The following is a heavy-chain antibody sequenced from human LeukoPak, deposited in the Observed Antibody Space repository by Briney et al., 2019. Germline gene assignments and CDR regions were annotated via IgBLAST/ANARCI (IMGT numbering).Heavy chain of an antibody. CDR1: GGSISSGSYY. J-gene: IGHJ3*02. CDR2: IYTSGST. D-gene: IGHD3-22*01. Sequence: SETLSLTCTVSGGSISSGSYYWSWIRQPAGKGLEWIGRIYTSGSTNYNPSLKSRVTISVDTSKNQFSLKLSSVTAADTAVYYCARVPIVVITSTRAFDIWGQGAMVTVSS. V-gene: IGHV4-61*02. CDR3: ARVPIVVITSTRAFDI.